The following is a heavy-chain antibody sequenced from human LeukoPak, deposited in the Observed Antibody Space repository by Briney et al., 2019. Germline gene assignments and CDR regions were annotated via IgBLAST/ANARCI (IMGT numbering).Heavy chain of an antibody. CDR2: IWYDGSNK. CDR1: GFTFSSYG. CDR3: ARVSGYCSGGSCYVIDAFDI. J-gene: IGHJ3*02. D-gene: IGHD2-15*01. V-gene: IGHV3-33*01. Sequence: PGRSLRLSCAASGFTFSSYGMHWVRQAPGKGLEWVAVIWYDGSNKYYADSVKGRFTISRDNSKNTLYLQMNSLRAEDTAVYYCARVSGYCSGGSCYVIDAFDIWGQGTMVTVSS.